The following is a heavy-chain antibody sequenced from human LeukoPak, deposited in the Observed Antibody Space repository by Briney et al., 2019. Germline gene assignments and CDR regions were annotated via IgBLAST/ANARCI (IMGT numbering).Heavy chain of an antibody. CDR3: ARGGAARRVYYYYYYMDV. D-gene: IGHD6-6*01. V-gene: IGHV4-34*01. Sequence: PETLSLTCAVYGGSFSGYYWSWIRQPPGKGLEWIGEINHSGSTNYNPSLKSRVTISVDTSKNQFSLKLSSVTAADTAVYYCARGGAARRVYYYYYYMDVWGKGTTVTVSS. CDR1: GGSFSGYY. CDR2: INHSGST. J-gene: IGHJ6*03.